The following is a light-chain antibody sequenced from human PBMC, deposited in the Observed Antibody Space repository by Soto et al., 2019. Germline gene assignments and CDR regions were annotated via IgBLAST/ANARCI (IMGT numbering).Light chain of an antibody. J-gene: IGKJ1*01. CDR2: GAS. CDR1: QSVSSSY. CDR3: QQYGSSLRT. V-gene: IGKV3-20*01. Sequence: EIVLTQSPGTLSLSPGERATLSCRASQSVSSSYLAWYQQRPGQAPRLLIYGASSRATGIPDRFSGSGSGTDFTLTISRLEPEEFAVYYCQQYGSSLRTFGQGTKVDIK.